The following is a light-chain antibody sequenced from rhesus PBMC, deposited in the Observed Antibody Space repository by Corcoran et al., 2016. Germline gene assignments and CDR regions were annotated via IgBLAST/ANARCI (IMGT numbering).Light chain of an antibody. CDR2: EVS. J-gene: IGLJ1*01. CDR3: SSYAKSSAII. Sequence: QAALTQSSSVSGSTGQSVTISCTGLSSDIGDYNYVSWYQQHPGKVPKLIIYEVSKRPSGASDRFSGSKSGNTASLTISGLQAEDEADYYCSSYAKSSAIIFGTGTRLTVL. V-gene: IGLV2-13*02. CDR1: SSDIGDYNY.